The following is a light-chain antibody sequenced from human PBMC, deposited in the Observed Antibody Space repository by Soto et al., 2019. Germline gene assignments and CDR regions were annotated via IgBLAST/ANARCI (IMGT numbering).Light chain of an antibody. J-gene: IGKJ1*01. Sequence: ERVMTQSPATLAVSPGERATLSCRASQSVSSNLAWYQQKPGQAPRLLIYGASTRAIGIPARFSGSGSGTEFTLTISSLQSEDFAVYYCQQYNNWPRTFGQETKVDIK. CDR3: QQYNNWPRT. CDR2: GAS. V-gene: IGKV3-15*01. CDR1: QSVSSN.